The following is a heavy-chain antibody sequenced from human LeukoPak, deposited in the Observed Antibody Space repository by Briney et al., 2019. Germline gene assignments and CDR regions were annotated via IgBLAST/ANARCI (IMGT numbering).Heavy chain of an antibody. D-gene: IGHD4-23*01. V-gene: IGHV3-7*01. Sequence: PGGSLRLSCSASGFTFSDYWMMWVRQAPGKGLEWVGNIRQDDSEKNYVDSVKGRFTISRDNANSSLYLQMNSLRAEDTAIYYCATDRKVGTWDPRFNYWGQGTLVTVSS. CDR3: ATDRKVGTWDPRFNY. CDR2: IRQDDSEK. J-gene: IGHJ4*02. CDR1: GFTFSDYW.